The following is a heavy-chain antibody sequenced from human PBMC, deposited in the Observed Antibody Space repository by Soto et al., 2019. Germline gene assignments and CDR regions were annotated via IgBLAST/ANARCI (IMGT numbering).Heavy chain of an antibody. Sequence: SETLSLTCAVSGGSISSGGYSWSWIRQPPGKGLEWIGYIYHSGSTYYNPSLKSRVTISVDRSKNQFSLKLSSVTAADTAVYYCARAGEMAYYFDYWGQGTLVTVSS. D-gene: IGHD2-21*01. J-gene: IGHJ4*02. CDR3: ARAGEMAYYFDY. V-gene: IGHV4-30-2*01. CDR2: IYHSGST. CDR1: GGSISSGGYS.